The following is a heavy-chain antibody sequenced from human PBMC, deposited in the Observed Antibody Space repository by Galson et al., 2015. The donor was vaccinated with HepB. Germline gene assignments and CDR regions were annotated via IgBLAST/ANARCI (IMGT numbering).Heavy chain of an antibody. V-gene: IGHV4-34*01. D-gene: IGHD3-10*01. J-gene: IGHJ5*02. CDR3: ARGAGSGSNPFDP. CDR1: GGSFSGYY. Sequence: ETLSLTCAVYGGSFSGYYWSWIRQPPGKGLEWIGEINHSGSTNYNPSLKSRVTISVDTSKNQFSLKLGSVTAADTAVYYCARGAGSGSNPFDPWGQGTLVTVSS. CDR2: INHSGST.